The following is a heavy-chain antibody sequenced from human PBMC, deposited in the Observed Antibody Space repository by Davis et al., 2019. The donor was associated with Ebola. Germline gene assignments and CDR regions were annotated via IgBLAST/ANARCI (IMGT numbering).Heavy chain of an antibody. CDR3: ARDSWAGITIFGVVIRYGMDV. CDR1: GFTFSSYW. V-gene: IGHV3-7*01. CDR2: IKQDGSEK. Sequence: GESLKISCAASGFTFSSYWMSWVRQAPGKGLEWVANIKQDGSEKYYVDSVKGRFTISRDNAKNSLYLQMNSLRAEDTAVYYCARDSWAGITIFGVVIRYGMDVWGQGTTVTVSS. J-gene: IGHJ6*02. D-gene: IGHD3-3*01.